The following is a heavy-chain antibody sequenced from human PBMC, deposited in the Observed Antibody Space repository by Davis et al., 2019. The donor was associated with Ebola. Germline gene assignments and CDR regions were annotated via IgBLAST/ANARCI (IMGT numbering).Heavy chain of an antibody. CDR3: ARWGMATIFNDY. J-gene: IGHJ4*02. V-gene: IGHV1-18*01. CDR2: ISAYNGNT. Sequence: ASVKVSCKDSGYSFKNYAISWVRQAPGQGLEWMGWISAYNGNTNYAQKVQGRVTMTTDTSTSTAYMELRSLRSDDTAVYYCARWGMATIFNDYWGQGTLVTVSS. D-gene: IGHD5-24*01. CDR1: GYSFKNYA.